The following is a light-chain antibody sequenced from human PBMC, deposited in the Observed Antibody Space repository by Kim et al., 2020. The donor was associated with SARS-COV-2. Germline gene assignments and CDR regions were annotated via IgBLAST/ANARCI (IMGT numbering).Light chain of an antibody. CDR1: NNHVGNQG. J-gene: IGLJ3*02. V-gene: IGLV10-54*04. CDR3: SAWDSSLNVWV. Sequence: QTPTLTCTGNNNHVGNQGAAWLQQHQGHPPKLLSYRNNNRPSGISERFSASRSGDTASLTITGLQPEDETDYYCSAWDSSLNVWVFGGGTQLTVL. CDR2: RNN.